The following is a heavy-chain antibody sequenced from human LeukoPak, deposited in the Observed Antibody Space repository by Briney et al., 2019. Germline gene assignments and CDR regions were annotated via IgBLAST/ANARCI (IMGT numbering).Heavy chain of an antibody. CDR1: GFTIDDYA. D-gene: IGHD6-19*01. V-gene: IGHV3-9*03. CDR2: ISWNSGSI. Sequence: PGRSLRLSRAASGFTIDDYAMHWVRQAPGKGLEWVSGISWNSGSIGYADSVKGRFTISRDNAKNSLYLQMNSLRAEDMALYYCAKGPIAVAGTYFDYWGQGTLVTVSS. J-gene: IGHJ4*02. CDR3: AKGPIAVAGTYFDY.